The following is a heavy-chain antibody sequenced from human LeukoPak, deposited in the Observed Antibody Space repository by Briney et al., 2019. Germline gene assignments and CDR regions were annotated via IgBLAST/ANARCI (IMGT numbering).Heavy chain of an antibody. J-gene: IGHJ5*02. CDR1: GGSISSYY. D-gene: IGHD2-21*02. V-gene: IGHV4-59*08. CDR3: ARLYCGGDCYLSRGWFDP. CDR2: IYYSGST. Sequence: SETLSLTCTVSGGSISSYYWSWIRQPPGKGLEWIGYIYYSGSTNYNPSLKSRVTISIDTSKNQFSLKLSSVTAADTAVYYCARLYCGGDCYLSRGWFDPWGQGTLVTVSS.